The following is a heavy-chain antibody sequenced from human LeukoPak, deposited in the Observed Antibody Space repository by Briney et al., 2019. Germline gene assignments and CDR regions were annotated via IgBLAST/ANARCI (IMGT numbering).Heavy chain of an antibody. CDR2: ISAYNGNT. CDR3: AISSSSGWYY. D-gene: IGHD6-19*01. Sequence: ASVKVSCKACGYTFTGYGISWVRQAPGQGLEWMGWISAYNGNTNYAQKLQGRVTMTTDTSTSTAYMELRSLRSDDTAVYYRAISSSSGWYYWGQGTLVTVSS. V-gene: IGHV1-18*01. J-gene: IGHJ4*02. CDR1: GYTFTGYG.